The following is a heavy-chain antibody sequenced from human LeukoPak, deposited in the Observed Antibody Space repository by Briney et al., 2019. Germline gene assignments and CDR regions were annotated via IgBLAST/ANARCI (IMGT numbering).Heavy chain of an antibody. J-gene: IGHJ4*02. D-gene: IGHD6-19*01. CDR2: IYYSGST. CDR1: GGSISSGGYY. Sequence: PSQTLSLTCTVSGGSISSGGYYWSWIRQHPGKGLEWIGYIYYSGSTYYNPSLKSRVTISVDTSKNQFSLKLSSVTAADTAGYYCARVGDSSGWYGDYYFDYWGQGTLVTVSS. V-gene: IGHV4-31*03. CDR3: ARVGDSSGWYGDYYFDY.